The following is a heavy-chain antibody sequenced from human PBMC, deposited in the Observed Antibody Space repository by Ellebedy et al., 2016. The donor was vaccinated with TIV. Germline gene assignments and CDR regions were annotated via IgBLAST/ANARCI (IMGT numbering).Heavy chain of an antibody. J-gene: IGHJ4*02. V-gene: IGHV2-26*01. CDR3: ARDLYYCGGDCSYNFDY. CDR1: GFSLRNILMG. CDR2: IYSNDEK. Sequence: SGPTLVKPKETLTLTCTVSGFSLRNILMGVSWIRQPPGKALEWLAHIYSNDEKSYSTSLKTRLGISRDNSKSQVVLTMTNMDPVDTATYYCARDLYYCGGDCSYNFDYWGQGTPVTVSS. D-gene: IGHD2-21*02.